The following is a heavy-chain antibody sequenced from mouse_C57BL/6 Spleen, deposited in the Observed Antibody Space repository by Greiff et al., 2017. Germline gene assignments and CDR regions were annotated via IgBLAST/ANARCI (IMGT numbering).Heavy chain of an antibody. CDR2: ISDGGSYT. CDR1: GFTFSSYA. D-gene: IGHD4-1*01. Sequence: EVKLVESGGGLVKPGGSLKLSCAASGFTFSSYAMPWVRQTPEKRLEWVATISDGGSYTYYPDNVKGRFTISRDNAKNNLYLQMSHLKSEDTAMYYCARGGTGYYFDYWGQGTTLTVSS. V-gene: IGHV5-4*03. CDR3: ARGGTGYYFDY. J-gene: IGHJ2*01.